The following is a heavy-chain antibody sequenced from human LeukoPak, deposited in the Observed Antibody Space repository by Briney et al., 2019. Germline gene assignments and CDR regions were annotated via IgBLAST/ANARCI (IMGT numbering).Heavy chain of an antibody. V-gene: IGHV3-72*01. CDR2: TRNKANSYTT. J-gene: IGHJ3*02. D-gene: IGHD3-22*01. CDR1: GFTFSDHY. Sequence: GGSLRLSCAASGFTFSDHYMDWVRQAPGKGLEWVGRTRNKANSYTTEYVASVKGRFTISRDDSKNSLYLQMNSLKTEDTAVYYCARRPYYYDSSGYLPNAFDIWGQGTMVTVSS. CDR3: ARRPYYYDSSGYLPNAFDI.